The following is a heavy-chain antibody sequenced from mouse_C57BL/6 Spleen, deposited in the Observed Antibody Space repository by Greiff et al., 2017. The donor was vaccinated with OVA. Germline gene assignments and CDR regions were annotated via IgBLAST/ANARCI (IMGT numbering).Heavy chain of an antibody. CDR2: IYPGSGST. Sequence: VQLQQPGAELVKPGASVKMSCKASGYTFTSYWITWVKQRPGQGLEWIGDIYPGSGSTNYNEKFKSKATLTVDTSSSTAYMQLSSLTSEDSAVYYCAREGAYYSNPYAMDYWGQGTSVTVSS. CDR3: AREGAYYSNPYAMDY. V-gene: IGHV1-55*01. D-gene: IGHD2-5*01. J-gene: IGHJ4*01. CDR1: GYTFTSYW.